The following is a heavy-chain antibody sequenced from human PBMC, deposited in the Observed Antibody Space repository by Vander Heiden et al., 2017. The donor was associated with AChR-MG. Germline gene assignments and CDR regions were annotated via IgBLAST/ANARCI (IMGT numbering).Heavy chain of an antibody. Sequence: QVHLHQWGAGLLKPAETLSLTCVVPGESFSWHWSSLLRQATGQGLEGTGETDQSGITNDNPSLKSRVSISADRSKQMFSRNFTAVTAADTAVYYGATGYGSGNPLDDWGQGTLVTVSS. J-gene: IGHJ4*02. CDR3: ATGYGSGNPLDD. D-gene: IGHD3-10*01. V-gene: IGHV4-34*01. CDR2: TDQSGIT. CDR1: GESFSWHW.